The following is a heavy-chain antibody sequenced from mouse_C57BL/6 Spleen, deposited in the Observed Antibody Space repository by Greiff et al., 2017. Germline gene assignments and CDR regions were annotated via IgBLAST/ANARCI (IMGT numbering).Heavy chain of an antibody. J-gene: IGHJ3*01. CDR1: GYTFTSYW. Sequence: QVHVKQPGAELVKPGASVKLSCKASGYTFTSYWMHWVKQRPGQGLEWIGMIHPNSGSTNYNEKFKSKATLTVDKSSSTAYMQLSSLTSEDSAVYYCAPIYYDYGGPFAYWGQGTLVTVSA. V-gene: IGHV1-64*01. CDR2: IHPNSGST. CDR3: APIYYDYGGPFAY. D-gene: IGHD2-4*01.